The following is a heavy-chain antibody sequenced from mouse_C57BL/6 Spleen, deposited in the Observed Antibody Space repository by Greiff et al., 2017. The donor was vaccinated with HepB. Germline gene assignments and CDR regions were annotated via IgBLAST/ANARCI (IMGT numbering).Heavy chain of an antibody. CDR1: GYTFTSYW. CDR2: IYPSDSET. J-gene: IGHJ4*01. V-gene: IGHV1-61*01. CDR3: ASHYYYGSSYAMDY. Sequence: QVQLQQSGAELVRPGSSVKLSCKASGYTFTSYWMDWVKQRPGQGLEWIGNIYPSDSETHYNQKFKDKATLTVDKSSSKAYMQLSSLTSEDSAVYYCASHYYYGSSYAMDYWGQGTSVTVSS. D-gene: IGHD1-1*01.